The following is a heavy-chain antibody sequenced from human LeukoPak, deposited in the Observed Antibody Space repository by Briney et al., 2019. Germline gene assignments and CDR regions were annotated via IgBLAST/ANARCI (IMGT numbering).Heavy chain of an antibody. Sequence: SSETLSLTCTVSGGSISSSSYYWGWIRQPPGKGLEWIGSIYYGGSTYYNSSLKSRVTISVDTSKNQFSLKLSSVTAADTAVYYCASRPTYCGGDCYPWAFDYWGQGTLVTVSS. D-gene: IGHD2-21*02. J-gene: IGHJ4*02. CDR1: GGSISSSSYY. CDR2: IYYGGST. V-gene: IGHV4-39*07. CDR3: ASRPTYCGGDCYPWAFDY.